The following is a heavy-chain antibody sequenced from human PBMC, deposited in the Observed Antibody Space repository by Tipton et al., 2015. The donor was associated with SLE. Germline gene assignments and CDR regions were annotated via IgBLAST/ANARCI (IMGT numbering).Heavy chain of an antibody. CDR2: IYFDGTT. D-gene: IGHD2/OR15-2a*01. J-gene: IGHJ3*02. CDR1: GGSISSYY. V-gene: IGHV4-59*01. CDR3: AAYPLSRGPLLDAFYI. Sequence: TLSLTCTVSGGSISSYYWSWIRQPPEKGLEWIGYIYFDGTTKYNPPLESRLTMSVDSSKNQVSLQLNAVTAADTAVYYCAAYPLSRGPLLDAFYIWGQGTMVTVSS.